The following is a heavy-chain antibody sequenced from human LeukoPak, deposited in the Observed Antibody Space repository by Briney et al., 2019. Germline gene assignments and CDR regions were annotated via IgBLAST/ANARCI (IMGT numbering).Heavy chain of an antibody. J-gene: IGHJ5*02. V-gene: IGHV4-30-2*01. CDR3: ARTTVVTPGIGFDP. Sequence: PSQTLSLTCTVSGGSISSGGYYWSWIRQPPGKGLEWIGYIYHSGSTYYNPSLKSRVTISVGRSKNQFSLKLSSVTAADTAVYYCARTTVVTPGIGFDPWGQGTLVTVSS. CDR1: GGSISSGGYY. CDR2: IYHSGST. D-gene: IGHD4-23*01.